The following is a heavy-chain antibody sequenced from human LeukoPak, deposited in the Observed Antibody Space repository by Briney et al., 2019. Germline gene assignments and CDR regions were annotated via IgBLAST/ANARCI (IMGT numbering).Heavy chain of an antibody. CDR1: GFTFSDYW. V-gene: IGHV3-7*03. CDR3: ARVGVAGFDY. J-gene: IGHJ4*02. CDR2: IKYDGSDK. D-gene: IGHD6-19*01. Sequence: PGGSLRLSCTASGFTFSDYWMSWVRQAPGKGLEWVANIKYDGSDKYYLDSIRGRFTITRDDAKNSLYLQMNGLTAEDTAIYYCARVGVAGFDYWAREPWSPSPQ.